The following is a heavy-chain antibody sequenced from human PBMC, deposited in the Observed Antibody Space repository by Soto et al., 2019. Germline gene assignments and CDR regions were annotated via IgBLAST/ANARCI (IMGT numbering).Heavy chain of an antibody. V-gene: IGHV2-5*01. CDR3: AHRGGATVGLYYFDY. Sequence: SGPTLVNPTQTLTLTCTFSGFSLSTTGVGVSWIRQPPGKALEWLALIYWHDDERYSPSLKSRLTITKDTSKNQVVLTMTDMDPVDTATYYCAHRGGATVGLYYFDYWGQGALVTVSS. D-gene: IGHD3-16*01. CDR2: IYWHDDE. J-gene: IGHJ4*02. CDR1: GFSLSTTGVG.